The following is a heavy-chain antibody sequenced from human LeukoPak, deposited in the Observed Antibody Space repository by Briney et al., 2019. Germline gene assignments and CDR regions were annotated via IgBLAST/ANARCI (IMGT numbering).Heavy chain of an antibody. CDR2: ISSSGSYI. CDR1: GFTFSSYS. J-gene: IGHJ3*02. CDR3: ARDGYCSGGSCYPGAFDI. Sequence: GGSLRLSCVASGFTFSSYSMNWVRQAPGKGLEWVSSISSSGSYIYYADSVKGRFTISRDNAKNSLYLQMNSLRAEDTAVYYCARDGYCSGGSCYPGAFDIWGQGTMVTVSS. D-gene: IGHD2-15*01. V-gene: IGHV3-21*01.